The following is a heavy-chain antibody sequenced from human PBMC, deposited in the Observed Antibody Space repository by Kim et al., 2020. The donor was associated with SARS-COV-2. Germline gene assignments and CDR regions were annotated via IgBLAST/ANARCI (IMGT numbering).Heavy chain of an antibody. V-gene: IGHV1-24*01. D-gene: IGHD2-15*01. J-gene: IGHJ1*01. CDR2: FYPEDCET. CDR3: APDGAEAATGEFFQH. Sequence: ASVKVSCQVSGYTLTEFSMHWVRQAPGKGLEWLGGFYPEDCETFYAQKFQGRVTMIEDTSTYTAYMQLSSLRSEDTAVYYCAPDGAEAATGEFFQHWGQGNLVTVSS. CDR1: GYTLTEFS.